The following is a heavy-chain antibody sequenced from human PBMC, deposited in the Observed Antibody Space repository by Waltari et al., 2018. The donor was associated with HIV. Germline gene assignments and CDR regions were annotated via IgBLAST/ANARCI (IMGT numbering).Heavy chain of an antibody. V-gene: IGHV4-34*01. D-gene: IGHD2-2*02. CDR2: INQSGTT. CDR1: GGSLRDYY. J-gene: IGHJ5*01. Sequence: QVRLQQWGTGLLKPSETLSLTCAVYGGSLRDYYWAWIRQAPVKGLEWIGEINQSGTTLDSASLRSRVNMSSNTVKNQFSLRLSSLSDADTAVYYCAGRTLDPLIPNNCFDFWGQGTLVIVSS. CDR3: AGRTLDPLIPNNCFDF.